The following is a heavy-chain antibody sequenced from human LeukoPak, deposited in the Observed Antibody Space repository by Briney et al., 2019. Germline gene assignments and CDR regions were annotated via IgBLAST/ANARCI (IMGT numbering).Heavy chain of an antibody. CDR1: GGSITSYY. CDR3: ARRGSRTSLGYYYYYMDV. D-gene: IGHD2-15*01. V-gene: IGHV4-4*09. Sequence: PSETLSLTCTVSGGSITSYYWSWIRQPPGKGLEWIGYIYTSVSTNYNPSLKSRVTMSVDTSKNQFSLKLSSVTAADTAIYYCARRGSRTSLGYYYYYMDVWGKGTTVTVSS. J-gene: IGHJ6*03. CDR2: IYTSVST.